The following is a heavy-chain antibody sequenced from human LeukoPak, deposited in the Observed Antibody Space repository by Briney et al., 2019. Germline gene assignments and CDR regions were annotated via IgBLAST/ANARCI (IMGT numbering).Heavy chain of an antibody. V-gene: IGHV4-39*01. D-gene: IGHD6-13*01. Sequence: SETLSLTCTVSGGSISSSSYYWGWIRQPPGKGLEWIGSIYYSGSTYYIPPLKSRVTISVDTSKNQFSLKLSSMTAADTAVYYCARHRIAAVDDAFDIWGQGTMVTVSS. CDR3: ARHRIAAVDDAFDI. CDR2: IYYSGST. J-gene: IGHJ3*02. CDR1: GGSISSSSYY.